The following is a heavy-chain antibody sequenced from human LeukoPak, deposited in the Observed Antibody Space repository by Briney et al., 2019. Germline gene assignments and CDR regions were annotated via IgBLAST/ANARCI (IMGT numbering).Heavy chain of an antibody. D-gene: IGHD6-19*01. CDR3: ARQGVSGGWTTDAFDI. CDR2: INHSGST. Sequence: GSLRLSCAASGFTFSSYSMNWVRQAPGKGLEWIGEINHSGSTNYNPSLKSRVTISVDTSKNQFSLNLSSVTAADTAVYYCARQGVSGGWTTDAFDIWGQGTMVTVSS. J-gene: IGHJ3*02. CDR1: GFTFSSYS. V-gene: IGHV4-34*01.